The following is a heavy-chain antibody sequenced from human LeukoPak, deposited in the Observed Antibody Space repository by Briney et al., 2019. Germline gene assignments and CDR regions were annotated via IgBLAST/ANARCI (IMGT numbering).Heavy chain of an antibody. Sequence: GASVKVSCKLSGNTLTEFSMHWVRQAPGKGLEWMGGFEPEDGKTIYAQKFQGRVTMTEDTSTDTAYMELSSLRSEDTAVYYCATAGDAIDSVMIWDFWGQGTLVTVSS. CDR1: GNTLTEFS. J-gene: IGHJ4*02. CDR3: ATAGDAIDSVMIWDF. D-gene: IGHD3/OR15-3a*01. V-gene: IGHV1-24*01. CDR2: FEPEDGKT.